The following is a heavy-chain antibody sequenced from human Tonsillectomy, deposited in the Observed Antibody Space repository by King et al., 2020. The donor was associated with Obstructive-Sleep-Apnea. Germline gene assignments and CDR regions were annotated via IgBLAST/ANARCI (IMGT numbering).Heavy chain of an antibody. J-gene: IGHJ5*02. Sequence: QLQESGPGLVKPSETLSLTCTVSGGSISSSSYYWGWIRQPPGKGLEWIGSIYYSGSTYYTPSLKSRVTISVDTSKNQFSLKLSSVTAADTAVYYCAGGRGITMVRGVIQRGWFDPWGQGTLVTVSS. D-gene: IGHD3-10*01. V-gene: IGHV4-39*07. CDR1: GGSISSSSYY. CDR2: IYYSGST. CDR3: AGGRGITMVRGVIQRGWFDP.